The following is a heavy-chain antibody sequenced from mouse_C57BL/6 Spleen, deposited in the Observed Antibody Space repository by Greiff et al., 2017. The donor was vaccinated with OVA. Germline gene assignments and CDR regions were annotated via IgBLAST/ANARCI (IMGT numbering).Heavy chain of an antibody. CDR2: INPNNGGT. CDR1: GYTFTDYY. Sequence: EVQLQQSGPELVKPGASVKISCKASGYTFTDYYMNWVKQSHGKSLEWIGDINPNNGGTSYNQKFKGKATLTVDESSSTAYMELRSLTSEDSAVYYCARSSYDWGAYWGQGTLVTVSA. V-gene: IGHV1-26*01. J-gene: IGHJ3*01. CDR3: ARSSYDWGAY. D-gene: IGHD2-4*01.